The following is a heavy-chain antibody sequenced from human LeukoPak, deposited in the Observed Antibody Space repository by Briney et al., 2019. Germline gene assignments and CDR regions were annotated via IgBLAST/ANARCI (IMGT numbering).Heavy chain of an antibody. J-gene: IGHJ4*02. V-gene: IGHV3-53*01. Sequence: GGSLRLSCAASGFTVSNKYMTWVRQAPGKGLEWVSLIYSDGRTYYADSVKGRFTISRDNSKNTLYLQMNSLRAEDTAVYYCAKEAGYCSSTSCPFDYWGQGTLVTVSS. CDR3: AKEAGYCSSTSCPFDY. CDR1: GFTVSNKY. CDR2: IYSDGRT. D-gene: IGHD2-2*01.